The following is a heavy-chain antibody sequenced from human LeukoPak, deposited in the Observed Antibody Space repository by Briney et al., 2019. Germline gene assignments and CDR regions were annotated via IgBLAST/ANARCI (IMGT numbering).Heavy chain of an antibody. Sequence: PSETLSLTCAVYGGSFSGYYWSWIRQPPGKGLEWIGEINHSGSTNHNPSLKSRVTISVDTSKNQFSLKLSSVTAADTAVYYCARSRSGAQFDYWGQGTLVTVSS. J-gene: IGHJ4*02. CDR3: ARSRSGAQFDY. CDR1: GGSFSGYY. V-gene: IGHV4-34*01. D-gene: IGHD2-15*01. CDR2: INHSGST.